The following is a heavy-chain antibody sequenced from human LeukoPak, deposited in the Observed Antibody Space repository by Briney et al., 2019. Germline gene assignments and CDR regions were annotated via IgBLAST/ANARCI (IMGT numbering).Heavy chain of an antibody. CDR2: ISSSSNYI. J-gene: IGHJ6*02. D-gene: IGHD3-10*01. CDR3: ARDERYYYGSGSYYYYGLDV. CDR1: GFTFSSYC. V-gene: IGHV3-21*01. Sequence: GGSLGLSCAASGFTFSSYCMNWVRQAPGKGLEWVSSISSSSNYIDYADSVKGRFTISRDNARNSLYLQMNNLRAEDTAVYYCARDERYYYGSGSYYYYGLDVWGQGTTVTVSS.